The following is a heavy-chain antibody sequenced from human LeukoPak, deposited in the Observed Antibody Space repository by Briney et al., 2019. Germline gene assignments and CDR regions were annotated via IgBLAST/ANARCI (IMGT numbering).Heavy chain of an antibody. D-gene: IGHD7-27*01. CDR3: ASFNWGRAAGYYFDY. J-gene: IGHJ4*02. V-gene: IGHV4-30-2*01. CDR2: IYRSGST. CDR1: GGSISSGGYS. Sequence: SETLSLTCAVSGGSISSGGYSWSWIRQPPGKGLEWIGYIYRSGSTYYNPSLKSRVTISVDRSKNQFSLKLSSVTAADTAVYYCASFNWGRAAGYYFDYWGQGTLVTVSS.